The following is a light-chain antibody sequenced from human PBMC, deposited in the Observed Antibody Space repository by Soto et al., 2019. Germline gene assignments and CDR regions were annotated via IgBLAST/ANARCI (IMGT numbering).Light chain of an antibody. CDR3: QQYHTYSRT. J-gene: IGKJ1*01. CDR2: GAS. CDR1: QSISGW. Sequence: DIQMTQSPSTLSASVGDRVTITCRASQSISGWLAWYQHKPGKAPTLLIYGASSLQSGVPSRFSGSGSGTEFTLTISSLQPDDFATYYCQQYHTYSRTFGQGTKVEIK. V-gene: IGKV1-5*01.